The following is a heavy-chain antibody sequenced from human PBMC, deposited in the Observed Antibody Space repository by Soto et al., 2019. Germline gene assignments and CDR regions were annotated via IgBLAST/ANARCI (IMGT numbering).Heavy chain of an antibody. CDR2: ISGSGGST. D-gene: IGHD6-19*01. CDR3: AKDGALAVAGPAYYYYGMDV. V-gene: IGHV3-23*01. CDR1: GFTFSSYA. J-gene: IGHJ6*02. Sequence: AGGSLRLSCAASGFTFSSYAMSWVRQAPGKGLEWVSAISGSGGSTYYADSVKGRFTISRDNSKNTLYLQMNSLRAEDTAVYYCAKDGALAVAGPAYYYYGMDVWGQGTTVTVSS.